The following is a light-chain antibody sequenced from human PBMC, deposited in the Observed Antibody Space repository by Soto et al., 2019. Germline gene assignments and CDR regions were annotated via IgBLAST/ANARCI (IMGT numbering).Light chain of an antibody. CDR3: SSFGGSDNVL. CDR2: DVI. V-gene: IGLV2-8*01. Sequence: QSVLTQPPSASGSPGQSVTISCTGTSSDVGGYNSVSWFQQHPGKAPKLIIYDVIKRPSGVPGRFSGSKSGNTASLTVSGLQAEDEADYYCSSFGGSDNVLFGGGTKLTVL. CDR1: SSDVGGYNS. J-gene: IGLJ2*01.